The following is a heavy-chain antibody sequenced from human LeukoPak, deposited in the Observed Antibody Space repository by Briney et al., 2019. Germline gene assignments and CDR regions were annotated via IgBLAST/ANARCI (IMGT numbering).Heavy chain of an antibody. D-gene: IGHD3-22*01. V-gene: IGHV3-21*01. Sequence: GGSLRLSCAASGFTFSSYEMNWVRQAPGKGLEWVSSISSSSSYIYYADSVKGRFTISRDNAKNSLYLQMNSLRAEDTAVYYCAKDTMIWAFDYWGQGTLVTVSS. CDR2: ISSSSSYI. CDR1: GFTFSSYE. J-gene: IGHJ4*02. CDR3: AKDTMIWAFDY.